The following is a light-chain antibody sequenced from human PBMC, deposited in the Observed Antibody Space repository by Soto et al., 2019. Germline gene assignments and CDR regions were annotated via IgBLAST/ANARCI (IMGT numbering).Light chain of an antibody. CDR1: QGISNY. V-gene: IGKV1-27*01. CDR2: SAS. Sequence: IQMTQSPSSLSASVGDRVTITCRASQGISNYLAWYQQKPGKVPKLLIYSASTLKSGVPYRVSGSGSGTDVTLTISSLQAEDVATYYGQKYNSAPLTFGGGTKVDIK. CDR3: QKYNSAPLT. J-gene: IGKJ4*01.